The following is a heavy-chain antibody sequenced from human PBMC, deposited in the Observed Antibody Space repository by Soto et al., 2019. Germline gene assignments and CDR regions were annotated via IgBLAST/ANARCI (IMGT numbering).Heavy chain of an antibody. CDR2: ISGSGGST. Sequence: VGSLRHSCAASGFTFSSYAMSWVRQATGKGLEWVSAISGSGGSTYYADSVKGRFTISRDNSKNTLYLQMNSLRAEDTAVYYCAKGLSMEGITGTTIPSDYWGQGTLVTVSS. D-gene: IGHD1-7*01. J-gene: IGHJ4*02. V-gene: IGHV3-23*01. CDR1: GFTFSSYA. CDR3: AKGLSMEGITGTTIPSDY.